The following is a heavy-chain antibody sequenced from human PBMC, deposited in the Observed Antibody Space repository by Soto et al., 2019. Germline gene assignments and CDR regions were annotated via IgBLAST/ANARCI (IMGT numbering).Heavy chain of an antibody. V-gene: IGHV3-30*18. Sequence: GSLRLSCAASGFTFSSYGMHWVRQAPGKGLEWVAVILYDGSKKYYADSVKGRFTISRDNSKNALYLQMSSLRAEDTALYYCVKDGSSGWPYFDDMDVWGRGTTVTVSS. CDR2: ILYDGSKK. J-gene: IGHJ6*02. CDR1: GFTFSSYG. D-gene: IGHD6-19*01. CDR3: VKDGSSGWPYFDDMDV.